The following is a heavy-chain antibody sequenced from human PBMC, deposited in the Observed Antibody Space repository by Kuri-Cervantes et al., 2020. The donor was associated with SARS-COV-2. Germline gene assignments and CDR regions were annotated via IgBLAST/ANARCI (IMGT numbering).Heavy chain of an antibody. J-gene: IGHJ6*02. CDR1: GFTFSSYA. CDR3: AKATTPNYYGMDV. CDR2: ISSSGSTI. V-gene: IGHV3-48*04. D-gene: IGHD5-12*01. Sequence: GESLKISCAASGFTFSSYAMHWVRQAPGKGLEWVSYISSSGSTIYYADSVKGRFTISRDNAKNSLYLQMNSLRAEDTALYYCAKATTPNYYGMDVWGQGTTVTVSS.